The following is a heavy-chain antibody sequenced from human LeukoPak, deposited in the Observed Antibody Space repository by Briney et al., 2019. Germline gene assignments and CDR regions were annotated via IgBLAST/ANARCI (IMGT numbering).Heavy chain of an antibody. J-gene: IGHJ3*02. CDR2: ISGSGDST. CDR1: GFTFSNYA. V-gene: IGHV3-23*01. Sequence: GRSLRLSYAASGFTFSNYAMRWVRQAPGKGLEWVSGISGSGDSTYYADSVKGRFTISRDNSKNTLYLQMNSLRAEDTAVYYCARHRSGGSQDDAFDIWGQGTLVTVSS. CDR3: ARHRSGGSQDDAFDI. D-gene: IGHD2-15*01.